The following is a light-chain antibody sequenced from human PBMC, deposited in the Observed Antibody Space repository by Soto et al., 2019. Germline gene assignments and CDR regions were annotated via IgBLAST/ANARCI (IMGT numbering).Light chain of an antibody. Sequence: CALTQPSSVSGSAGQSSTISCTGTSSDVGGYNYVSWYQQHPGKAPKLMISDVTNRPSGVSNRFSGSKSDNTASLTISGLQAEDEAEYYCSSYTSSTTFVFGTGTKVTVL. CDR3: SSYTSSTTFV. J-gene: IGLJ1*01. V-gene: IGLV2-14*03. CDR1: SSDVGGYNY. CDR2: DVT.